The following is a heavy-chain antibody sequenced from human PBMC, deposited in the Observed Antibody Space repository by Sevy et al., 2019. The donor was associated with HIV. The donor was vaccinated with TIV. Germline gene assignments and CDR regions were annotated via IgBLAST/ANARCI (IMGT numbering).Heavy chain of an antibody. CDR2: LIGGGSRT. J-gene: IGHJ6*02. Sequence: GGSLRLSCAASGFPFSNYAMSWVRQAPGKGLEWVSTLIGGGSRTYYADSVTGRFIISRDNSRNTLYLQMNSLRAEDRAIYYGAKRRVQSGLSGGGANFGMDVCGRGTTVTVSS. V-gene: IGHV3-23*01. D-gene: IGHD3-16*01. CDR1: GFPFSNYA. CDR3: AKRRVQSGLSGGGANFGMDV.